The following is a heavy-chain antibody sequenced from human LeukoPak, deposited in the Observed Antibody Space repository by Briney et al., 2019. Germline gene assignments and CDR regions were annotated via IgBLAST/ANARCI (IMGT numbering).Heavy chain of an antibody. CDR3: GRIDQRILKTGVAQCLDY. Sequence: GGSLRLSCAASGFTFSSYSMNWVRQAPGKGLEWVSSISSFSSYIYYADSVKGRFTISRDNANNSLFLDLKSLKVEDTAVYYCGRIDQRILKTGVAQCLDYWGQGTLVTVSS. V-gene: IGHV3-21*01. CDR1: GFTFSSYS. D-gene: IGHD5/OR15-5a*01. CDR2: ISSFSSYI. J-gene: IGHJ4*02.